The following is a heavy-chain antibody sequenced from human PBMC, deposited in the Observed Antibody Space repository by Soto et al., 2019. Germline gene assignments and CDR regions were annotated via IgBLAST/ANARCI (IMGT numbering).Heavy chain of an antibody. CDR2: ISSSSSTI. Sequence: GGSLRLSCAASGFTFSSYSMNWVRQAPGKGLEWVSYISSSSSTIYYADSVKGRFTISRDNAKNSLYLQMNSLRDEDTAVYYCARDRKAMTAPGLNRSYYYYYGMDVWGQGTTVTVSS. V-gene: IGHV3-48*02. CDR3: ARDRKAMTAPGLNRSYYYYYGMDV. D-gene: IGHD6-19*01. J-gene: IGHJ6*02. CDR1: GFTFSSYS.